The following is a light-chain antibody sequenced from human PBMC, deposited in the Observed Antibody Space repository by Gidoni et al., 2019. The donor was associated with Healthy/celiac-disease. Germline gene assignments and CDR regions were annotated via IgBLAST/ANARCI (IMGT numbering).Light chain of an antibody. CDR2: GAS. J-gene: IGKJ1*01. CDR1: YRVMSH. Sequence: ALFVCPRRSSPPIRKARYRVMSHLTRAQEETGPCPRHLIYGASTRATGIPARFSGSGSGTEFTLTISSLQSEDFAVYYCQQYNNWPPWTFGQGTKVEIK. V-gene: IGKV3-15*01. CDR3: QQYNNWPPWT.